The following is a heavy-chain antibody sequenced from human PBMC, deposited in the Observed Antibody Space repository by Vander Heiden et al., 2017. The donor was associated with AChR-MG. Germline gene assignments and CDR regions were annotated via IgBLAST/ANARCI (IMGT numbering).Heavy chain of an antibody. V-gene: IGHV3-9*01. CDR2: ISWNSGSI. D-gene: IGHD2-2*01. J-gene: IGHJ6*03. CDR3: AKDSAAMFVNYMDV. Sequence: EVQLVESGGGLVQPGRSLRLSCAASGFTFDDYAMHWVRQAPAKGLEWVSGISWNSGSIGYADSVKGRFTISRDNAKNSLYLQMNSLRAEDTALYYCAKDSAAMFVNYMDVWGKGTTVTVSS. CDR1: GFTFDDYA.